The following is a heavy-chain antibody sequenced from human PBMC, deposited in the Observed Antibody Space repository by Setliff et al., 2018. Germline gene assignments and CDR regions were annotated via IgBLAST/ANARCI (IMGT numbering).Heavy chain of an antibody. Sequence: GESLKISCVASGFTFSNHGMLWVRQAPGKGLEWVALIWHDGDNKKYADSVRGRFAVSRDNSRNTLYLEMNSLRPEDTAMYYCAKGGPYYYYYMDVWGKGTMVTVSS. CDR1: GFTFSNHG. CDR3: AKGGPYYYYYMDV. V-gene: IGHV3-30*02. J-gene: IGHJ6*03. CDR2: IWHDGDNK.